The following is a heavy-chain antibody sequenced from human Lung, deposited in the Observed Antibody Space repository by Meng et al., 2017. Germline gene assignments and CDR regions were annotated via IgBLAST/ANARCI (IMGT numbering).Heavy chain of an antibody. D-gene: IGHD4-11*01. V-gene: IGHV4-34*01. CDR3: ARGPTTMAHDFDY. CDR1: GGSFSDYY. Sequence: VQLQQWGAGLLKPSETLSLTCVVSGGSFSDYYWSWIRRPPGKGLEWIGEINHSGSTNYNPSLESRATISVDTSQNNLSLKLSSVTAADSAVYYCARGPTTMAHDFDYWGQGTLVTVSS. CDR2: INHSGST. J-gene: IGHJ4*02.